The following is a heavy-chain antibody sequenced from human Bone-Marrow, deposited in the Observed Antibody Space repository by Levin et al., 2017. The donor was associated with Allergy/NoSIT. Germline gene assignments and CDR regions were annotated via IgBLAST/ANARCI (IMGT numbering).Heavy chain of an antibody. CDR2: IIPIFDTA. V-gene: IGHV1-69*08. Sequence: EASVKVSCKASGGTFTSYTIGWVRQAPGQGLEWMGSIIPIFDTANYAQNFQGRVTITADKSTSTAYLELSSLRSEDTAIYYCARDANFITNYGDYIGYFDLWGRGTLVTVSA. CDR3: ARDANFITNYGDYIGYFDL. CDR1: GGTFTSYT. D-gene: IGHD4-17*01. J-gene: IGHJ2*01.